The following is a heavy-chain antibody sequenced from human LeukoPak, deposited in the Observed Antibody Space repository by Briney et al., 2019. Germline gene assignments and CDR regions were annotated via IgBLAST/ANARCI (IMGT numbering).Heavy chain of an antibody. CDR2: ISTTGST. D-gene: IGHD4-17*01. V-gene: IGHV4-4*07. J-gene: IGHJ4*02. CDR1: GGSISSYY. Sequence: PSETLSLTCTVSGGSISSYYWSWIRQPAGKGLEWIGRISTTGSTNYNPSLKSRVTISVDTSTNQFSLRLSSVTAADTAMYYCARGPFYGDSVRFDYWGQGTLVTVSS. CDR3: ARGPFYGDSVRFDY.